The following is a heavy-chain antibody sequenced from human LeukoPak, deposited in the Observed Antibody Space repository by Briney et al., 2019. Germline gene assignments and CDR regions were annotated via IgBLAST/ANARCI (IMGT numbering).Heavy chain of an antibody. D-gene: IGHD2-2*01. V-gene: IGHV3-21*01. Sequence: GGSLRLSCAASGFTFRSYSMNWVRQAPGKGLEWVSSISSSSSYIYYADSVKGRFTISRDNAKNSLYLQMNSLRAQDTAVYYCARAGIGGSSTSCDYWGQGTLVTVSS. CDR3: ARAGIGGSSTSCDY. J-gene: IGHJ4*02. CDR2: ISSSSSYI. CDR1: GFTFRSYS.